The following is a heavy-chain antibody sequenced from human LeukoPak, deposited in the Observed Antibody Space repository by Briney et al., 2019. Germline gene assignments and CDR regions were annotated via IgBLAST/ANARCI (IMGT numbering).Heavy chain of an antibody. Sequence: GGSLRLSCAASGFTFSSYAMSWVRQAPGKGLEWVSAISGSGGSTYYADSVKGRFTISRGNSKNTLYLQMNSLRAEDTAVYYCAKSPPYSYGWGYFQHWGQGTLVTVSS. CDR2: ISGSGGST. V-gene: IGHV3-23*01. J-gene: IGHJ1*01. CDR1: GFTFSSYA. CDR3: AKSPPYSYGWGYFQH. D-gene: IGHD5-18*01.